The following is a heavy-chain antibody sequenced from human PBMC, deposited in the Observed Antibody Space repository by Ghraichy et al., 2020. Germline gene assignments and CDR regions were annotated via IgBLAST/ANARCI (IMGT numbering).Heavy chain of an antibody. V-gene: IGHV4-39*01. D-gene: IGHD3-22*01. Sequence: SQTLSLTCTVSGGSISSSSYYWGWIRQPPGKGLEWIGSIYYSGSTYYNPSLKSRVTISVDTSKNQFSLKLSSETAADTAVYYCARHGTDYYDSSGYFWFDPWGRGTLVTVSS. J-gene: IGHJ5*02. CDR3: ARHGTDYYDSSGYFWFDP. CDR2: IYYSGST. CDR1: GGSISSSSYY.